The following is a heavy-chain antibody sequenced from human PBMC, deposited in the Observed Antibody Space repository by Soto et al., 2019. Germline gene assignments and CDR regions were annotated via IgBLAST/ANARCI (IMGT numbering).Heavy chain of an antibody. D-gene: IGHD5-12*01. CDR1: GFTFSSYA. V-gene: IGHV3-23*01. CDR3: AKLPSGYDYFDP. CDR2: ISGSGGST. Sequence: PGVSLRLSCAASGFTFSSYAMSWVRQALGKGLEWVSAISGSGGSTYYADSVKGRFTISKDNSKNTLYLQMNSLRAEDTAVYYCAKLPSGYDYFDPWGQGTLVTVSS. J-gene: IGHJ5*02.